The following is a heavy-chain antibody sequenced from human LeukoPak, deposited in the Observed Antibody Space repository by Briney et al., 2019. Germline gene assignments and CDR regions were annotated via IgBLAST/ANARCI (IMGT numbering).Heavy chain of an antibody. D-gene: IGHD2-15*01. CDR2: INWNGGST. CDR1: GFTSDDYG. V-gene: IGHV3-20*04. J-gene: IGHJ6*03. CDR3: ARLGYCSGGSCYYYYYMDV. Sequence: GGSLRLSCAASGFTSDDYGMSWVRQAPGKGLEWVSGINWNGGSTGYADSVKGRFTISRDNAKNSLYLQMNSLRAEDTALYYCARLGYCSGGSCYYYYYMDVWGEGTTVTVSS.